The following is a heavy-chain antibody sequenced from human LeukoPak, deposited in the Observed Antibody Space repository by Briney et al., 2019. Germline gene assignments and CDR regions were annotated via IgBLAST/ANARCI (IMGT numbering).Heavy chain of an antibody. CDR2: IDSGGRT. CDR3: ARGRGGSCYSCDWFDP. D-gene: IGHD2-15*01. J-gene: IGHJ5*02. Sequence: GGSLRLSCVASGFTFSIYSMSWVRQAPGKGLEWLSNIDSGGRTYFGDSVKGRFTISRDDSKNTLYLQMSSLRGEDTAVYYCARGRGGSCYSCDWFDPWGQGTLVTVSS. V-gene: IGHV3-23*01. CDR1: GFTFSIYS.